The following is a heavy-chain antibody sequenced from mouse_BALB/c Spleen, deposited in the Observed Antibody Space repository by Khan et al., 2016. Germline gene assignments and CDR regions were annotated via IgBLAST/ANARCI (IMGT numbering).Heavy chain of an antibody. Sequence: EVELVESGGGLVQPGGSRKLSCAASGFTFSSFGMHWVRQAPEKGLEWVAYISSGSSTIYYADTVKGRFTISRDNPKNTLFLQMTRLRSEDTAMYYCARYGNYAMDYWGQGTSVTVSS. CDR3: ARYGNYAMDY. CDR1: GFTFSSFG. CDR2: ISSGSSTI. D-gene: IGHD2-1*01. J-gene: IGHJ4*01. V-gene: IGHV5-17*02.